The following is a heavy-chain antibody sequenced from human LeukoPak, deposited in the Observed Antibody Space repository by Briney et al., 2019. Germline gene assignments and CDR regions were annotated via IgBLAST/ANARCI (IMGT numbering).Heavy chain of an antibody. CDR2: IYYSGST. CDR1: GGSISSSSYY. J-gene: IGHJ1*01. CDR3: ATLISVQAGYFQH. V-gene: IGHV4-39*01. Sequence: SETLSLTCTVSGGSISSSSYYWGWIRQPPGKGLEWIGSIYYSGSTYYNPSLKSRVTISVDTSKNQFSLKLSSVTAADTAVYYCATLISVQAGYFQHWGQAPWSPSPQ. D-gene: IGHD1-1*01.